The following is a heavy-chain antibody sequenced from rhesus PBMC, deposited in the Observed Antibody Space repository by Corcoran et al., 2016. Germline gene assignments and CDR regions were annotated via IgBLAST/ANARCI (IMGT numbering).Heavy chain of an antibody. Sequence: QVTLKESGPALVKPTQTLTLTCTFSGFSLSTSGMGVGWIRQPSRKTLEWLAHSYWNDDKYYSTSVKSRLTISKDNSKNHVVLTMTNIDPVDTATYYCARRGASSGWYYFDYWGQGVLVTVSS. J-gene: IGHJ4*01. CDR1: GFSLSTSGMG. CDR3: ARRGASSGWYYFDY. V-gene: IGHV2-1*01. D-gene: IGHD6-31*01. CDR2: SYWNDDK.